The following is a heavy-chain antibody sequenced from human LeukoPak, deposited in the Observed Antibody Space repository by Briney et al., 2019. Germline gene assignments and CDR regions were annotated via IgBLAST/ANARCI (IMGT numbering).Heavy chain of an antibody. V-gene: IGHV3-53*01. CDR1: GFIVTSNY. CDR2: IYSSGST. J-gene: IGHJ3*02. Sequence: GGSLRLSCAASGFIVTSNYMNWVRQAPGEGLEWVSVIYSSGSTYYADSVKGRFTISRDNSKNTLYLQMNSLRAEDTAIYYCARGIYGPNDAFDIWGQGTMVTVSS. CDR3: ARGIYGPNDAFDI. D-gene: IGHD4-17*01.